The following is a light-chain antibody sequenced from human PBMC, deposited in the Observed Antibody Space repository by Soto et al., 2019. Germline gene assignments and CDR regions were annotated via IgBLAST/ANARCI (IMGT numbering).Light chain of an antibody. CDR2: GAS. CDR1: QSVSATY. V-gene: IGKV3-20*01. Sequence: EIVLTQSPGTLSLPPGGRATLSCRASQSVSATYLAWYQQRPGRAPRLLTYGASTRAPGIPDRFSGSGSGTDFTLTISRLQPEDFAVYYCQHYASSPMYTFGQGTKLENK. CDR3: QHYASSPMYT. J-gene: IGKJ2*01.